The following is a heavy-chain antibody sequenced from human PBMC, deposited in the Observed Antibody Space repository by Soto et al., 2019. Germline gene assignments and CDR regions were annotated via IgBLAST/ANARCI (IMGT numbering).Heavy chain of an antibody. Sequence: QVQLVQSGAEVKKPGASVKVSCKASGYTFTGYYMHWVPQAPGQGLEWMGWINPNSGGTNYAQKFQGRVTMTRDTSISTAYIELSRLRSDDTAVYYCARDPGYIAYSKVYWHFDLWGRGTLVSVSS. J-gene: IGHJ2*01. D-gene: IGHD5-12*01. V-gene: IGHV1-2*02. CDR1: GYTFTGYY. CDR3: ARDPGYIAYSKVYWHFDL. CDR2: INPNSGGT.